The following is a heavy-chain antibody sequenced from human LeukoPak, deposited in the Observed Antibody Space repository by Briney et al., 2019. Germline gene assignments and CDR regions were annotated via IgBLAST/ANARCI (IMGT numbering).Heavy chain of an antibody. CDR3: ATTQWLAPPPDY. J-gene: IGHJ4*02. CDR1: GVTFSKYW. V-gene: IGHV3-74*01. CDR2: INTDGTVT. Sequence: AGGSLRLSCAASGVTFSKYWMRWVRQAPGKGLERVSRINTDGTVTTYADPVSGRFTVSRDNADNTMFLKMTSVRAEDTAVYYCATTQWLAPPPDYWGQGTPVTVSS. D-gene: IGHD6-19*01.